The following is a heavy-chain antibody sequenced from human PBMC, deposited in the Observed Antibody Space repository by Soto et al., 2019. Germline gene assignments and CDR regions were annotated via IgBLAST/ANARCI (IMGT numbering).Heavy chain of an antibody. Sequence: LRLSCAASGFTFDDYAMHWVQQLRGKGLEWVSGISWNSGSAAYMDSVKGRFLISRDNAKKSLFLQMRSLRPEDTALYYCVKGLYYNFDNIGFDGLGQGTLVTVSS. J-gene: IGHJ5*02. CDR2: ISWNSGSA. D-gene: IGHD3-22*01. V-gene: IGHV3-9*01. CDR3: VKGLYYNFDNIGFDG. CDR1: GFTFDDYA.